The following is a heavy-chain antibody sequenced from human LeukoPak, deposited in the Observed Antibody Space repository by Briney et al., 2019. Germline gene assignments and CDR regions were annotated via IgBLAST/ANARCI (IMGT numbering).Heavy chain of an antibody. D-gene: IGHD6-13*01. J-gene: IGHJ4*02. CDR2: ISWNSGSI. CDR3: AKDISGWYNYFDY. CDR1: GFTFDDYA. V-gene: IGHV3-9*01. Sequence: SGGSLRLSCAASGFTFDDYAMHWVRQAPGKGLEWVSGISWNSGSIGYADSVKGRFTISRDNAKNSLYLQMNSLRAEDTALYYCAKDISGWYNYFDYWGQGTLVTVSS.